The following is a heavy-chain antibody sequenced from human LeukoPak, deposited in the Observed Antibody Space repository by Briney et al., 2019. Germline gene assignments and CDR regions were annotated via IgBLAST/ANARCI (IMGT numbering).Heavy chain of an antibody. Sequence: QSGGSLRLSCAAPGFTFISYGMHSVCQAPGKGLGRVAVISYDGSNKYYADSVKGRFTISRDNSTNTLYLQMNSLRAEDTAVYYCAKYDVQFGGVIDYWGQGTLVTVSS. D-gene: IGHD3-16*02. CDR2: ISYDGSNK. J-gene: IGHJ4*02. CDR1: GFTFISYG. CDR3: AKYDVQFGGVIDY. V-gene: IGHV3-30*18.